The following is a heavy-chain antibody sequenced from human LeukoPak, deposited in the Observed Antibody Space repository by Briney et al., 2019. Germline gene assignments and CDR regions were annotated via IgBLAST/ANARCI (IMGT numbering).Heavy chain of an antibody. CDR2: IKQDGSEK. J-gene: IGHJ3*02. V-gene: IGHV3-7*01. Sequence: PGGSLRLSCAASEFTFSTYWMTWVRQAPGKGLEWVADIKQDGSEKYYVDSVKGRFTISRQNAEESLFLQMNSLRAEDTAVYYCARHRSGGSQDDAFDIWGQGTLVTVSS. CDR1: EFTFSTYW. CDR3: ARHRSGGSQDDAFDI. D-gene: IGHD2-15*01.